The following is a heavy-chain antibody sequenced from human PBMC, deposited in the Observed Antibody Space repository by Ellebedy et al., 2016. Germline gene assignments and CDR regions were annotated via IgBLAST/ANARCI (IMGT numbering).Heavy chain of an antibody. CDR1: GYTFTGYY. V-gene: IGHV1-18*04. J-gene: IGHJ4*02. D-gene: IGHD3-9*01. CDR2: ISAYNGNT. CDR3: ARDSYDILTGYPTGGDY. Sequence: ASVKVSCXASGYTFTGYYMHWVRQAPGQGLEWMGWISAYNGNTNYAQKLQGRVTMTTDTSTSTAYMELRSLRSDDTAVYYCARDSYDILTGYPTGGDYWGQGTLVTVSS.